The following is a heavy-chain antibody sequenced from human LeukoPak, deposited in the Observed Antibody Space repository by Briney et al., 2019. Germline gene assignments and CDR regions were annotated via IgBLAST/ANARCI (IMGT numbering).Heavy chain of an antibody. CDR3: ARASVTQLVNFDY. J-gene: IGHJ4*02. D-gene: IGHD6-13*01. V-gene: IGHV4-30-2*01. Sequence: SETLSLTCAVSGGSISSGGYSWSWNRQPPGKGLEWIGYIYHSGSTYYNPSLKSRVTISVDRSKNQFSLKLSSVTAADTAVYYCARASVTQLVNFDYWGQGTLVTVSS. CDR2: IYHSGST. CDR1: GGSISSGGYS.